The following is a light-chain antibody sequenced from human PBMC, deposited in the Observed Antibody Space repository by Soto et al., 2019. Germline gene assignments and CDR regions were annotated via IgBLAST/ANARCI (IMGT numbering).Light chain of an antibody. V-gene: IGKV1-5*01. CDR2: DVS. Sequence: DIQMTQSPSTLSASVGDRVTSSCRASQSINTWLAWYQQKPGKVPKLLIYDVSTLESEVPSRFSGSGSGTEFTLTISSLQPDDFATYYCQQYDGNFGGGTRVEIK. CDR3: QQYDGN. CDR1: QSINTW. J-gene: IGKJ4*01.